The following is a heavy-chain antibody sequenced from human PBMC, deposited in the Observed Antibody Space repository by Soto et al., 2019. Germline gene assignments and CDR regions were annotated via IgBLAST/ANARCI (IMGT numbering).Heavy chain of an antibody. CDR3: AHRGGSSGWYDAFDI. V-gene: IGHV2-5*02. J-gene: IGHJ3*02. CDR2: IYWDDDK. CDR1: GFSLRTSGVG. Sequence: QITLKESGPTLVKPTQTLTLTCTFSGFSLRTSGVGVGWIRQPPGKALEWLAIIYWDDDKHYSPSLKSRLTIXXDXSXXQVVLTMTNMDPVDTATYYCAHRGGSSGWYDAFDIWGQGTMVTVSS. D-gene: IGHD6-19*01.